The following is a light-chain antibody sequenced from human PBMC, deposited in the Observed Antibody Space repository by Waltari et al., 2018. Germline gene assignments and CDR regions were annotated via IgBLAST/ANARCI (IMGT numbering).Light chain of an antibody. V-gene: IGKV3-20*01. J-gene: IGKJ4*01. CDR3: QQYGFSPLT. Sequence: EIVLTQSPGTLSLSPGERATLSCRASQSVTSNYLGWYQQKPGQAPRLLIYDASNRATGVPDRFSGSGSGTDVALTSSRLEPEDFAVYYCQQYGFSPLTFGGGTKVEIK. CDR2: DAS. CDR1: QSVTSNY.